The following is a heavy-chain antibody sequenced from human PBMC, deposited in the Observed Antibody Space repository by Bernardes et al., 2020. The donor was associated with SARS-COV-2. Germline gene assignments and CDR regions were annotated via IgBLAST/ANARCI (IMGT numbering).Heavy chain of an antibody. D-gene: IGHD2-15*01. CDR1: TFTVSSYE. V-gene: IGHV3-48*03. Sequence: VGSLRLSCSASTFTVSSYEMNWVRQAPGKGLEWISYISSVGATKFNADSVKGRFNMSRDIAKNSVYLQMKSLRVEDTAVYYCATLGHCTGGRCSSFEYWGQGALVTVS. J-gene: IGHJ4*02. CDR2: ISSVGATK. CDR3: ATLGHCTGGRCSSFEY.